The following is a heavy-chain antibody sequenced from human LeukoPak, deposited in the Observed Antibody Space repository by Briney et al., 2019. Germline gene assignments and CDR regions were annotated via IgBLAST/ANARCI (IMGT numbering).Heavy chain of an antibody. CDR1: GYTFTSYY. CDR3: ARDELYYDFWSGYYLGYYYYYYGMDV. Sequence: ASVKVSCKASGYTFTSYYMHWVRQAPGQGLEWMGIINPSGGSTSYAQKFQGRVTMTRDTSTSTVYMELSSLRSDDTAVYYCARDELYYDFWSGYYLGYYYYYYGMDVWGQGTTVTVSS. V-gene: IGHV1-46*01. D-gene: IGHD3-3*01. CDR2: INPSGGST. J-gene: IGHJ6*02.